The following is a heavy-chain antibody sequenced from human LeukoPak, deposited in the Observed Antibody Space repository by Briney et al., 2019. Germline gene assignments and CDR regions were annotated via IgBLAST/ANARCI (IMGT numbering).Heavy chain of an antibody. CDR2: ISGSGGST. D-gene: IGHD3-16*01. V-gene: IGHV3-23*01. CDR3: AKEEIRGIYYYYFYGVDV. J-gene: IGHJ6*02. CDR1: GFTFSSYA. Sequence: GGSLRLSCAASGFTFSSYAMNWVRQAPGKGLEWVSAISGSGGSTYYADSVKGRFTISRDNSKNTLYLQMNGLRAEDTAVYYCAKEEIRGIYYYYFYGVDVWGQGTTVTVSS.